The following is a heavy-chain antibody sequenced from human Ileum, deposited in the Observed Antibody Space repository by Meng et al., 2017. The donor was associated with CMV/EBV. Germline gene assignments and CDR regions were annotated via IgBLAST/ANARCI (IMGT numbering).Heavy chain of an antibody. V-gene: IGHV4-30-4*08. D-gene: IGHD3-22*01. CDR1: VASISSSDYY. J-gene: IGHJ4*02. CDR2: IHYSGST. CDR3: ARASYYDSSYFDN. Sequence: QVRLQESGPGLVKPSQTLSLTCPVSVASISSSDYYWSWIRQPPGKGLEWIGYIHYSGSTYYNPSLKSRVTISEDTSKNQFSLKLNSVTAADTAVYYCARASYYDSSYFDNWGQGTLVTVSS.